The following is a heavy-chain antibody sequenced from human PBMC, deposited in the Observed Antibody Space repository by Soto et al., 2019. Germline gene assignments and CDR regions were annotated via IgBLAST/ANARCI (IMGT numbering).Heavy chain of an antibody. D-gene: IGHD3-3*01. CDR2: ISGSGGST. CDR3: AGSYTIFGVVTNYGMDV. CDR1: GFTFSSYA. J-gene: IGHJ6*02. Sequence: GGSLSLSCAASGFTFSSYAMSWVRQAPGKGLEWVSAISGSGGSTYYADSVKGRFTISRDNSKNTLYLQMNSLRAEDTAVYYCAGSYTIFGVVTNYGMDVWGQGTTVTVSS. V-gene: IGHV3-23*01.